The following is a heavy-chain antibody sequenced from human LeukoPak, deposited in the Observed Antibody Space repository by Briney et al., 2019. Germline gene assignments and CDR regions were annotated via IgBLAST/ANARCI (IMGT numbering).Heavy chain of an antibody. Sequence: GGSLRLSCAASGFTVSSDYMSWVRQAPGKGLEWVSVIYSGGSTYYADSVEGRFTIPRDKSKNTVYVQMNSLRFEDTAMYYCARNWFDPWGQGTLVTVSS. CDR1: GFTVSSDY. J-gene: IGHJ5*02. CDR3: ARNWFDP. V-gene: IGHV3-53*05. CDR2: IYSGGST.